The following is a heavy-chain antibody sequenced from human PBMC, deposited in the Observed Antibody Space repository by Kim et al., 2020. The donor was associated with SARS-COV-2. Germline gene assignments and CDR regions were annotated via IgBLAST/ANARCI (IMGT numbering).Heavy chain of an antibody. CDR2: ISYDGSNK. V-gene: IGHV3-30*04. D-gene: IGHD3-3*01. CDR1: GFTFSSYA. J-gene: IGHJ6*02. Sequence: GGSLRLSCAASGFTFSSYAMHWVRQAPGKGLEWVAVISYDGSNKYYADSVKGRFTISRDNSKNTLYLQMNSLRAEDTAVYYCARARILEWLLYYYYGMDVWGQGTTVTVSS. CDR3: ARARILEWLLYYYYGMDV.